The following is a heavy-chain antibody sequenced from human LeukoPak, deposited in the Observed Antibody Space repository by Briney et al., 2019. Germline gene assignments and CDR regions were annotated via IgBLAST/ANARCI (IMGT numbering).Heavy chain of an antibody. V-gene: IGHV3-7*03. CDR1: GFTFEHYW. CDR2: IMGDGSKK. D-gene: IGHD1-7*01. J-gene: IGHJ5*02. CDR3: ESTTGP. Sequence: GGSLRLSCAASGFTFEHYWMRWVRQAPGKGLEWVATIMGDGSKKDYVDSVRGRFTVSIDNAKNSLYLQMSSLRVEDTAIYYCESTTGPWGQGTLVTVSS.